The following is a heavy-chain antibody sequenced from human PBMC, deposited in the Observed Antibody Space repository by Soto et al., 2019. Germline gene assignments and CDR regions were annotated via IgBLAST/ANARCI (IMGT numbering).Heavy chain of an antibody. V-gene: IGHV4-30-2*01. CDR2: IYHSGST. CDR3: ARGLPVGVVKTGWYFDL. D-gene: IGHD3-3*01. Sequence: QLQLQESGSGLVKPSQTLSLTCAVSGGSISSGGYSWSWIRQPPGKGLEWIGYIYHSGSTYYNPSLKNRVTISVDRSKNQFSLKLSSVTAADTAVYYCARGLPVGVVKTGWYFDLWGRGTLVTVSS. J-gene: IGHJ2*01. CDR1: GGSISSGGYS.